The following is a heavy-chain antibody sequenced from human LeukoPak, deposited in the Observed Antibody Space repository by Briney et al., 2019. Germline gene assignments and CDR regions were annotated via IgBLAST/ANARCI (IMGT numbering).Heavy chain of an antibody. Sequence: ASVKVSCKASGYTFTSYDINWVRQATGQGLEWMGWMNPNSGNTGYAQKFQGRVTITRNTSISTAYMELSSLRSEDTAVYYCARGGSGSILFTYYYYYMDVWGKGTTVTISS. J-gene: IGHJ6*03. CDR2: MNPNSGNT. CDR1: GYTFTSYD. CDR3: ARGGSGSILFTYYYYYMDV. V-gene: IGHV1-8*03. D-gene: IGHD3-10*01.